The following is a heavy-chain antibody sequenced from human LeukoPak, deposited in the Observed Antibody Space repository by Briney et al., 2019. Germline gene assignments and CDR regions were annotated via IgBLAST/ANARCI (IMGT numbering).Heavy chain of an antibody. CDR1: GFTFSRYW. CDR2: INGDGSST. D-gene: IGHD4-23*01. J-gene: IGHJ4*02. CDR3: ARGAYGGNFFGY. Sequence: RGSLRLSCAASGFTFSRYWMHWVRQAPGKGLVWVSRINGDGSSTSYADSVKGRFTISRDNAKNTLYLQMNSLRAEDTAVYYCARGAYGGNFFGYWGQGTLVTVSS. V-gene: IGHV3-74*01.